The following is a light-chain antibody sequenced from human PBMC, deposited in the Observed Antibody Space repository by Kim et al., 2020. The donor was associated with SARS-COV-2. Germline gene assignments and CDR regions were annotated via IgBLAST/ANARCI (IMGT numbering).Light chain of an antibody. CDR1: SSDVVGHND. CDR2: DVT. CDR3: SSYTSTSTRVA. J-gene: IGLJ2*01. V-gene: IGLV2-14*03. Sequence: QSVTISGPGTSSDVVGHNDVSWYQQHPANAPILMIYDVTKRPSGVSIRFSGSESGNTASLTISGLQAEDEADYYCSSYTSTSTRVAFGGGTKVTVL.